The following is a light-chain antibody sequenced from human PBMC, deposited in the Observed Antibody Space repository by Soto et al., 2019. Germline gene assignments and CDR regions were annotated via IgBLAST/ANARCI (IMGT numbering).Light chain of an antibody. J-gene: IGKJ1*01. Sequence: EIVLTQSPATLSLSPGERATLSCMASQSIGLAIAWYQHKPGQAPRLLIFDASQRATGIPARFSGSGSGTEFTLTISSLQPDDFATYYCQHYNSYSEAFGQGTKVDIK. CDR2: DAS. CDR3: QHYNSYSEA. CDR1: QSIGLA. V-gene: IGKV3-11*01.